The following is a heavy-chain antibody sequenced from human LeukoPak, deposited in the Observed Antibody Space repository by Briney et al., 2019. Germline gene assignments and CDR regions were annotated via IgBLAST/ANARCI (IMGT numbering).Heavy chain of an antibody. V-gene: IGHV3-23*01. Sequence: PGGSLRLSCEASGFTFNTHAMSWVRQAPGKRLEWVAGIMSSGRTPFYTDSVKGRFTISRDNSKNTLYLQMNSLRGEDTAVYYCAKDRPNFYETSGSYYKIKGDFWGQGSLVTVS. D-gene: IGHD3-10*01. J-gene: IGHJ4*02. CDR3: AKDRPNFYETSGSYYKIKGDF. CDR2: IMSSGRTP. CDR1: GFTFNTHA.